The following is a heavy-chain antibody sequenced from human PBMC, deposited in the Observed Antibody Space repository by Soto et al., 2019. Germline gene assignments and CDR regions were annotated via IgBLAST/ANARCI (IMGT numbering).Heavy chain of an antibody. V-gene: IGHV3-33*01. CDR2: IWYDGSNK. CDR1: GFTFSSYG. CDR3: ARASVLNDFWSGYYPGSGGMDV. J-gene: IGHJ6*02. D-gene: IGHD3-3*01. Sequence: QVQLVESGGGVVQPGRSLRLSCAASGFTFSSYGMHWVRQAPGKGLEWVAVIWYDGSNKYYADSVKGRFTISRDNSKNXQYWQXXSLRAEDTAVYYCARASVLNDFWSGYYPGSGGMDVWGQGTTVTVSS.